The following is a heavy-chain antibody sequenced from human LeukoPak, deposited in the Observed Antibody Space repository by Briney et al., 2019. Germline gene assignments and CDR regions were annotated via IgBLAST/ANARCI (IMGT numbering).Heavy chain of an antibody. CDR2: IKQDGSEK. Sequence: GGSLRLSCAASGFTFSSYWMSWVRQAPGKGLEWVANIKQDGSEKYYADSVKGRFTISRDNAKNSLYLQMNSLRAEDTALYYCAKDTQLWAFHDAFDIWGQGTMVTVSS. D-gene: IGHD5-18*01. CDR3: AKDTQLWAFHDAFDI. CDR1: GFTFSSYW. V-gene: IGHV3-7*03. J-gene: IGHJ3*02.